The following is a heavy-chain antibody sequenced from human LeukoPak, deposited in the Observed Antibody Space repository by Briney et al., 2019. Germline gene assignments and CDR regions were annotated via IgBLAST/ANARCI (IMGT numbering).Heavy chain of an antibody. V-gene: IGHV3-48*01. Sequence: GGSLRLSCAASGFTFSTYSMTWVRQAPGKGLEWVSYISSRSTTIYYPDSMRGRFTISRDNAKSSRYLQVNSLRVEDTALYYCAREAVAGRGFNYWGQGALVTVPS. CDR2: ISSRSTTI. CDR3: AREAVAGRGFNY. D-gene: IGHD6-19*01. J-gene: IGHJ4*02. CDR1: GFTFSTYS.